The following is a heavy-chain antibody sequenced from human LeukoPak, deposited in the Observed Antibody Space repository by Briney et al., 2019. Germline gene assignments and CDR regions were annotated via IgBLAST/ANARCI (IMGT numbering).Heavy chain of an antibody. CDR2: SGSGDSA. Sequence: SGSGDSAFYADSVKGRFTISRDNSRNTLYLQMSSLRPEDTAVYYCTKWSGFGDDWGQGTLVTVSS. D-gene: IGHD3-10*01. V-gene: IGHV3-23*01. CDR3: TKWSGFGDD. J-gene: IGHJ4*02.